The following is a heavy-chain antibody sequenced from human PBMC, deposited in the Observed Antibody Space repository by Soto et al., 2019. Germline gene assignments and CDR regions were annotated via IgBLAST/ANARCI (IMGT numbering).Heavy chain of an antibody. V-gene: IGHV3-13*01. Sequence: GGSLRLSCAASGFTFSSYDMHWVRQATGKGLGWVSAIGTAGDTYYPGSVKGRFTISRENAKNSLYLQMNSLRAGDTAVYYCARGGYSSGWYLFDYWGQGTLVTVSS. CDR3: ARGGYSSGWYLFDY. J-gene: IGHJ4*02. D-gene: IGHD6-19*01. CDR2: IGTAGDT. CDR1: GFTFSSYD.